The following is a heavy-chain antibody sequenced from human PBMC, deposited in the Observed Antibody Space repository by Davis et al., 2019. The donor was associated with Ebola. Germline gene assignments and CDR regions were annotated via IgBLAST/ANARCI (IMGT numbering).Heavy chain of an antibody. Sequence: GGSLRLSCATFGFTVNSNYMSWVRQAPGKGLEWVSLIYSGGSTYYADSVKGRFTLSRDNSKNTLYLQMNSLRAEDTAVYYCARDGEYCTNGICSTYFDNWGQGTLVTVSS. D-gene: IGHD2-8*01. CDR2: IYSGGST. CDR3: ARDGEYCTNGICSTYFDN. J-gene: IGHJ4*02. V-gene: IGHV3-66*01. CDR1: GFTVNSNY.